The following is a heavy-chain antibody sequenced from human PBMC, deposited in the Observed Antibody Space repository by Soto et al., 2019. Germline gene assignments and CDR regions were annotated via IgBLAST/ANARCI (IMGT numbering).Heavy chain of an antibody. CDR1: GFTFSSYD. CDR3: AKDSTVRGVAGY. CDR2: ISYDGSKK. Sequence: GGSLRLSCAASGFTFSSYDMHWVRQAPGKGLVWVAVISYDGSKKYYADPVKGRLTISRDNSKNTLYLQMNSLRIEDTAVYYCAKDSTVRGVAGYWGQGTLVTVSS. D-gene: IGHD3-10*01. J-gene: IGHJ4*02. V-gene: IGHV3-30*18.